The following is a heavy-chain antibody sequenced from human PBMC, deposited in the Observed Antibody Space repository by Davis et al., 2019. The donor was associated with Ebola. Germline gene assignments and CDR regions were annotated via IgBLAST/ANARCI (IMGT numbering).Heavy chain of an antibody. CDR1: GFTFSSYA. CDR2: ISYDGSNK. CDR3: ARGRLGLLVGKQFDP. Sequence: GESLKISCAASGFTFSSYAMHWVRQAPGKGLEWVAVISYDGSNKYYADSVKGRFTISRDNSKNTLYLQMNSLRAEDTAVYYCARGRLGLLVGKQFDPWGQGTLVTVSS. J-gene: IGHJ5*02. V-gene: IGHV3-30-3*01. D-gene: IGHD3-16*01.